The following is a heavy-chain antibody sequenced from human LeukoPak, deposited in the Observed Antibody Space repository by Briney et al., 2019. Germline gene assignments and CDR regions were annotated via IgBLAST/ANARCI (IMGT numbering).Heavy chain of an antibody. CDR1: GGSISSSSYY. Sequence: KSSETLSLTCTVSGGSISSSSYYWGWIRQPPGKGLEWIGSIYYSGSTYYNPSLKSRVTMSVYTSKYQFFLKLSSVTAADTAVYYCARDQLRKGVDYWGQGTLVTVSS. J-gene: IGHJ4*02. CDR3: ARDQLRKGVDY. CDR2: IYYSGST. V-gene: IGHV4-39*07. D-gene: IGHD5-12*01.